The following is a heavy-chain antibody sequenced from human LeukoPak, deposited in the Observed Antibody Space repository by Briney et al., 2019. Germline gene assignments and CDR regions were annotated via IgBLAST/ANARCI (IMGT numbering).Heavy chain of an antibody. V-gene: IGHV4-59*01. CDR3: AREGAAAVYNWFDP. CDR1: GGSISSYY. CDR2: IYYSGST. D-gene: IGHD6-13*01. J-gene: IGHJ5*02. Sequence: SETLSLTCTVSGGSISSYYWSWLRQPPGKGLEWIGYIYYSGSTNYNPSLKSRVTISVDTPKNQFSLKLSSVTAADTAVYYCAREGAAAVYNWFDPWGQGTLVTVSS.